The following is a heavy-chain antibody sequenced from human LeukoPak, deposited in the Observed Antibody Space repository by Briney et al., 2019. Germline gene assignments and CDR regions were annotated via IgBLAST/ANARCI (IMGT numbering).Heavy chain of an antibody. CDR2: INPNSGGT. J-gene: IGHJ6*02. CDR1: GYTFTGYY. CDR3: AREPTHTRGMDV. Sequence: GASVKVSCKASGYTFTGYYMHWVRQAPGQGLEWMGWINPNSGGTNYAQRFQGRVTMTRDTSISTAYMELSSLRSEDTAVYYCAREPTHTRGMDVWGQGTTVTVSS. V-gene: IGHV1-2*02.